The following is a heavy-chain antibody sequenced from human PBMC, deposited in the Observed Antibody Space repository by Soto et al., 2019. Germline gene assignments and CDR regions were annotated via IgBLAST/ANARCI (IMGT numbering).Heavy chain of an antibody. J-gene: IGHJ3*02. CDR2: ISGSGGST. V-gene: IGHV3-23*01. Sequence: GGSLRLSCAASGFTFSCYAMIWVRQAPGKGLEWVSAISGSGGSTYYADSVKGRFTISRDNSKNTLYLQMNSLRAEDTAVYYCAKDPYYYYDSSGYPRDAFDIWGQGTMVTVSS. CDR3: AKDPYYYYDSSGYPRDAFDI. D-gene: IGHD3-22*01. CDR1: GFTFSCYA.